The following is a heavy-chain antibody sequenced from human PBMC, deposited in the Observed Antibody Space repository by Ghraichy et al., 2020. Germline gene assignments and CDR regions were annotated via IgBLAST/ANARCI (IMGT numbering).Heavy chain of an antibody. V-gene: IGHV4-4*07. CDR2: IYTSGST. J-gene: IGHJ6*02. CDR3: ARDRVVVVPAATREVYYYYGMDV. Sequence: TLSLTCTVSGGSISSYYWSWIRQPAGKGLEWIGRIYTSGSTNYNPSLKSRVTMSVDTSKNQFSLKLSSVTAADTAVYYCARDRVVVVPAATREVYYYYGMDVWGQGTTVTVSS. CDR1: GGSISSYY. D-gene: IGHD2-2*01.